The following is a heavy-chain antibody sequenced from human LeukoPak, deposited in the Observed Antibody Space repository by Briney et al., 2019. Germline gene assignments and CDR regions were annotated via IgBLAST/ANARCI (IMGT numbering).Heavy chain of an antibody. Sequence: PGESLKISFKGSGYRFTSYWIGWVRQMPGKGLEWMGIIYPGDSDTRYSPSFQGQVTISADKSISTAYLQWSSLTASDTAMYYCATLRDFWVDYWGQGTLVTVSS. J-gene: IGHJ4*02. CDR3: ATLRDFWVDY. V-gene: IGHV5-51*01. D-gene: IGHD3-3*01. CDR2: IYPGDSDT. CDR1: GYRFTSYW.